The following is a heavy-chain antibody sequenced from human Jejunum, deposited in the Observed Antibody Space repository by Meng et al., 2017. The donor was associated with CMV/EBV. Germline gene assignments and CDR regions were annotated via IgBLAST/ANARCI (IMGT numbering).Heavy chain of an antibody. V-gene: IGHV4-4*07. CDR2: ISPSGNI. CDR3: ARGESRGYYYFDY. D-gene: IGHD3-22*01. CDR1: GDSISNYF. J-gene: IGHJ4*02. Sequence: QVQLQESGPRLVKPSQTLSLTCTVSGDSISNYFWSWIRQPAGKKLEWIGRISPSGNINYIPSLKGRVTMSLDTSNNQIFLNLTSVTAADTALYYCARGESRGYYYFDYWGQGILVTVSS.